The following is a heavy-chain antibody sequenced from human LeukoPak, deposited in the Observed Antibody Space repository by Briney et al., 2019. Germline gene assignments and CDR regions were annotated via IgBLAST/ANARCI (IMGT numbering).Heavy chain of an antibody. Sequence: GGSLRLSCAASGFIFSHYGMSWVRQAPGKGLEWVSAISGSGDITYYADSVKGRFTISRDNSKNTLFLQMNSLSAGDTAVYLCARGPPNTRGTLGWFGPWGLGTLVTVSS. CDR3: ARGPPNTRGTLGWFGP. CDR1: GFIFSHYG. D-gene: IGHD3-10*01. J-gene: IGHJ5*02. CDR2: ISGSGDIT. V-gene: IGHV3-23*01.